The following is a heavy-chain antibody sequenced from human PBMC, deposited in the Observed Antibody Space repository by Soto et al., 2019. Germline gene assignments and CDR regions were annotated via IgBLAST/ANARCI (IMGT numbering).Heavy chain of an antibody. D-gene: IGHD6-19*01. CDR2: ISSSSSTI. V-gene: IGHV3-48*01. CDR3: ERASQWLVGALAY. Sequence: EVQLVESGGGLVQPGGSLRLSCAASGFTFSSYSMNWVRQAPGKGLEWVSYISSSSSTIYYAASVKGLFTISRDNDKYSLALQMPSLRAEDTAVYYGERASQWLVGALAYWGQGTLGTVSS. J-gene: IGHJ4*02. CDR1: GFTFSSYS.